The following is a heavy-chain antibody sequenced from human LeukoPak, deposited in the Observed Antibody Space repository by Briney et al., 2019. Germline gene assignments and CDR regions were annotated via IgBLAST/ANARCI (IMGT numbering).Heavy chain of an antibody. CDR1: GGSISSGDYY. CDR2: IYYSGST. CDR3: ARAPMIVTLGYYYYYGMDV. Sequence: SQTLSLTCTVSGGSISSGDYYWSWIRQPPGKGLEWIGYIYYSGSTYYNPSLKSRVTIPVDTSKNQFSLKLSSVTAADTAVYYCARAPMIVTLGYYYYYGMDVWGQGTTVTVSS. J-gene: IGHJ6*02. V-gene: IGHV4-30-4*01. D-gene: IGHD3-22*01.